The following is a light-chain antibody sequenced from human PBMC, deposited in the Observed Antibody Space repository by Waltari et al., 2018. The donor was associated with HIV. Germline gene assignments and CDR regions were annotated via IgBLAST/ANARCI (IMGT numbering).Light chain of an antibody. CDR2: KNN. J-gene: IGLJ2*01. CDR1: SSNIGGRHY. CDR3: AAWDDSLNGVV. Sequence: QSVLTQSPSASGTPGQRVIISCSGSSSNIGGRHYVNGYQLLPGTAPKLLIYKNNQRPSGVPDRFSGSKSGTSASLAISGLRSEDEADYYCAAWDDSLNGVVFGGGTKLTVL. V-gene: IGLV1-47*01.